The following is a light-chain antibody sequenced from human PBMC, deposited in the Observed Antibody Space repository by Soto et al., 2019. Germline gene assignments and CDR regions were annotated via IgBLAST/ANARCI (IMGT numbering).Light chain of an antibody. CDR3: KSYGRSRSGSG. CDR1: ISTLGAGYD. Sequence: QSLLTQPPSVAGAPGQRVTVSCTRSISTLGAGYDVRWYQQLPGTDPKLLICGNTNGLSGDLEGFSGSKSGTSASLVITGVQAEDDADYYCKSYGRSRSGSGFGNGTMGTV. CDR2: GNT. J-gene: IGLJ1*01. V-gene: IGLV1-40*01.